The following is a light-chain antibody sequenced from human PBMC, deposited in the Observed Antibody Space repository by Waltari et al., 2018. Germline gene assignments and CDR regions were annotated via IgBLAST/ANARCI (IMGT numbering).Light chain of an antibody. CDR1: QIITSW. Sequence: DIQMTQSPSTLSASVGDRVTITCRASQIITSWLAWYQQKPGKAPKLLIYKAFSLESGVPSRFSGSGSGTQFTLTISRLQPDDFATYYCQQCNTYPYTFGQGTKVEIK. CDR3: QQCNTYPYT. J-gene: IGKJ2*01. CDR2: KAF. V-gene: IGKV1-5*03.